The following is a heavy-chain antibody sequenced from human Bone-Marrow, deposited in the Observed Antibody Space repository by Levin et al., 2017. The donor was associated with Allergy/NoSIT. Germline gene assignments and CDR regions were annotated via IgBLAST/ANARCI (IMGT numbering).Heavy chain of an antibody. D-gene: IGHD6-6*01. V-gene: IGHV1-46*01. CDR1: GYTFTSYY. CDR3: ARDLDSTLVSVGAFDI. J-gene: IGHJ3*02. Sequence: ASVKVSCKASGYTFTSYYMHWVRQAPGQGLEWMGIINPSGGSTSYAQKFQGRVTMTRDTSTSTVYMELSSLRSEDTAVYYCARDLDSTLVSVGAFDIWGQGTMVTVSS. CDR2: INPSGGST.